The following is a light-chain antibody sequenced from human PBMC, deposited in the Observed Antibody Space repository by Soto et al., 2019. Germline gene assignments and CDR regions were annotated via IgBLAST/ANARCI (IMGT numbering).Light chain of an antibody. CDR3: QQYESHSET. V-gene: IGKV1-5*01. Sequence: DIQMTQSPSTLSASVGDRVTITCWAGQSIGSWLAWHQQKPGKAPKLLIYDGTYLESGVPSRFSGSGSGTEFTLTISSLKPDHSATYYCQQYESHSETFGQGTKVDIK. CDR2: DGT. J-gene: IGKJ1*01. CDR1: QSIGSW.